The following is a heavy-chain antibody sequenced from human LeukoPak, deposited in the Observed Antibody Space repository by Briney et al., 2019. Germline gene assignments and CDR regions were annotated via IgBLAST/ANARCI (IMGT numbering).Heavy chain of an antibody. CDR3: AKTTTGYSSGRFPGWPVDY. D-gene: IGHD6-19*01. Sequence: GGSLRLSCAASGFTFSSYAMYWVRQAPGKGLEWVSDIFGSGGSTHYADSVKGRFTISRDNSKNTVYLQMNSLRAEDTAVYYCAKTTTGYSSGRFPGWPVDYWGQGTLVTVSS. J-gene: IGHJ4*02. CDR1: GFTFSSYA. V-gene: IGHV3-23*01. CDR2: IFGSGGST.